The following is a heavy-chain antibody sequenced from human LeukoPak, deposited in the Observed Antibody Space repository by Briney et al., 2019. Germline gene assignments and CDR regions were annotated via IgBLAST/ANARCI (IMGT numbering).Heavy chain of an antibody. Sequence: SETLSLTCAVYGGSFSGYHWSWIRQPPGKGLEWIGEINHSGSTNYNPSLKSRVTISVDTSKNQFSLKLSSVTAADTAVYYCARSYSSSWYSGFDYWGQGTLVTVSS. V-gene: IGHV4-34*01. CDR1: GGSFSGYH. J-gene: IGHJ4*02. CDR2: INHSGST. CDR3: ARSYSSSWYSGFDY. D-gene: IGHD6-13*01.